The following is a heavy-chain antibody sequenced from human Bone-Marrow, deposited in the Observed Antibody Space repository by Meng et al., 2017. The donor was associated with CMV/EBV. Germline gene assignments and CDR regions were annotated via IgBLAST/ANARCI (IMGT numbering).Heavy chain of an antibody. CDR2: ITSNTDGGTT. Sequence: AWMTWVRPAPRKGLELLGRITSNTDGGTTYYAAPVNGRFTISSDDSKNTLYLQMNRLKTEATAVYYCTTGKLHYYDSSGYYY. D-gene: IGHD3-22*01. CDR1: AW. CDR3: TTGKLHYYDSSGYYY. J-gene: IGHJ6*01. V-gene: IGHV3-15*06.